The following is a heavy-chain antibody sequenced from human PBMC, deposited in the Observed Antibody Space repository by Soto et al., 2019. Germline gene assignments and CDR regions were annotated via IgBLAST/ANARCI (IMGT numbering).Heavy chain of an antibody. CDR1: GFTFSDYW. CDR3: ARDPVTAE. V-gene: IGHV3-7*03. CDR2: IKGDGSGT. J-gene: IGHJ4*02. Sequence: PGGSLRLSCATSGFTFSDYWMSWVRQAPGKGLEWVGNIKGDGSGTHYVDSVKGRFTISSDSAQNSFYLQMNNLRVEDTAMYYCARDPVTAEWGPGTLVTV.